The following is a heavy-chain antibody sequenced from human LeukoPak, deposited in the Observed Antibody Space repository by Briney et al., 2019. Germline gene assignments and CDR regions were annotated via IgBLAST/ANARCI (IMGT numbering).Heavy chain of an antibody. CDR3: TTLRPWIQPR. V-gene: IGHV4-59*01. CDR1: GASISSYY. Sequence: SETLSLTCTVSGASISSYYWSWIRQSPGKGLEWIGFIYYSGNTNYNPSLRSRVTISIDTSKNQFSLKLTSVTPADTAVYYCTTLRPWIQPRWGQGTLVTVSS. D-gene: IGHD5-18*01. CDR2: IYYSGNT. J-gene: IGHJ3*01.